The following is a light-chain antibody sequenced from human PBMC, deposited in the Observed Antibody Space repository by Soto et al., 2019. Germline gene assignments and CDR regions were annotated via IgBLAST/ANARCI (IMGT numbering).Light chain of an antibody. V-gene: IGKV1-39*01. CDR2: AAS. Sequence: DIQMTQSPSSLSASVGDRVTITCRASQRITNYLNWYQQKLGEAPKLLIYAASVLQSGFPSRFSGSGFGTEFTLTISSLQVDDFATYFCQQSYTTPYTFGLGTKLEIK. J-gene: IGKJ2*01. CDR1: QRITNY. CDR3: QQSYTTPYT.